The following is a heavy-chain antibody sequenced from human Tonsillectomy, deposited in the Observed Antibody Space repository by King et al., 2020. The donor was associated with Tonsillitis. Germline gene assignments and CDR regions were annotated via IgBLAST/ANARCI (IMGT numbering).Heavy chain of an antibody. D-gene: IGHD2-2*01. CDR2: IYTSGTT. Sequence: QLQESGPGLVKPSETLSLNCTVSVGSIDNYYWTWIRQPAGKGLEWIGRIYTSGTTYYSPSLKSRVTMSIDTSKNQISLKLNSVTAADTAIYYCARDSSNWGRNTFDIWGQGTRVTVSS. CDR3: ARDSSNWGRNTFDI. CDR1: VGSIDNYY. V-gene: IGHV4-4*07. J-gene: IGHJ3*02.